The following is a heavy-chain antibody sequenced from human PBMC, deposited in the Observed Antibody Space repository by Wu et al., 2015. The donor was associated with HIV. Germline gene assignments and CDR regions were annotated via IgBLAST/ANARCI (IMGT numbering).Heavy chain of an antibody. V-gene: IGHV1-69*11. Sequence: QVQLVQSGAEVKKPGSSVKVSCKGSGGTFSGQTVTWVRQAPGAGLEWMGRAIPLLRKKQTTHRNFKTESTITADASMNTAYMELSSLRSEDTAIYYCASGLMESGTPTLRPRGDQGTLVHRLL. CDR1: GGTFSGQT. CDR3: ASGLMESGTPTLRPR. J-gene: IGHJ4*02. D-gene: IGHD3-16*01. CDR2: AIPLLRKK.